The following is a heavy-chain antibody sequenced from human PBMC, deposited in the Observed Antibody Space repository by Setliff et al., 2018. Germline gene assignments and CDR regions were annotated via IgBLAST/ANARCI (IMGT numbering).Heavy chain of an antibody. D-gene: IGHD6-19*01. CDR3: ARVLSSGWEGDY. Sequence: PSETLSLTCTVSGGSISSGDYYWSWIRQPPGKGLEWIGYIYSSGSTYYNPSLKSRVSISVDTSKNQFSLKLSSVTAADTAVYYCARVLSSGWEGDYWGQGTLVTVSS. CDR1: GGSISSGDYY. J-gene: IGHJ4*02. CDR2: IYSSGST. V-gene: IGHV4-30-4*08.